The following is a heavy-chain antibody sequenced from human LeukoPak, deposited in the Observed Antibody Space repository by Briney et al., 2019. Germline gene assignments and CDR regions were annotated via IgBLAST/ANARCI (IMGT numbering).Heavy chain of an antibody. V-gene: IGHV4-39*01. CDR1: GGSISSYY. J-gene: IGHJ6*03. D-gene: IGHD1-7*01. CDR2: IYYSGST. Sequence: PSETLSLTCTVSGGSISSYYWSWIRQPPGKGLEWIGSIYYSGSTYYNPSLKSRVTISVDTSKNQFSLKLSSVTAADTAVYYCARRTLTGTTVNYMDVWGKGTTVTVSS. CDR3: ARRTLTGTTVNYMDV.